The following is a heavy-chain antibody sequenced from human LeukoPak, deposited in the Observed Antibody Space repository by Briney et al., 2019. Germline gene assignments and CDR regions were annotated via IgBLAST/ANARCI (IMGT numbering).Heavy chain of an antibody. CDR3: ARDRGGFDS. CDR2: TYYRSTWST. J-gene: IGHJ5*01. D-gene: IGHD3-10*01. CDR1: GDSVSSHTAA. Sequence: SQTLSLTCNISGDSVSSHTAAWNWIRQSPSRGLEWLGRTYYRSTWSTDYAVSVQSRITINPDTSRNHFSLQLSSVTPEDTAVYYCARDRGGFDSWGQGTLVAVSS. V-gene: IGHV6-1*01.